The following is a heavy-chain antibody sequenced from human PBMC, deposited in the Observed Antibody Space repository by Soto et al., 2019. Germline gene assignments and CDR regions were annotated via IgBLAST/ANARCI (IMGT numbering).Heavy chain of an antibody. J-gene: IGHJ3*02. Sequence: ASVKVSCKASGYTFTSYDINWVRQATGQGLEWRGWMNPNSGNTGYAQKFQGRVTMTRNTSISTAYMELSSMRSEDTAVYYCARGQGGGYYSAFDIWGQGTMVTVSS. CDR3: ARGQGGGYYSAFDI. CDR1: GYTFTSYD. V-gene: IGHV1-8*01. D-gene: IGHD1-26*01. CDR2: MNPNSGNT.